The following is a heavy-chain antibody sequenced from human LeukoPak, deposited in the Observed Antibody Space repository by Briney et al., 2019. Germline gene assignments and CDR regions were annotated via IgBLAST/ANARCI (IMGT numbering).Heavy chain of an antibody. CDR2: INHNGGNT. CDR3: AKVYVWNEYYFDY. CDR1: GFTFSSFG. D-gene: IGHD1-1*01. J-gene: IGHJ4*02. Sequence: GGSLRLSCAASGFTFSSFGMNWVRQAPGKGLEWVSTINHNGGNTYYADSVKGRFTISRDNSKNTLYLQMNSLRAEDTAVYYCAKVYVWNEYYFDYRGQGTLVTVSS. V-gene: IGHV3-23*01.